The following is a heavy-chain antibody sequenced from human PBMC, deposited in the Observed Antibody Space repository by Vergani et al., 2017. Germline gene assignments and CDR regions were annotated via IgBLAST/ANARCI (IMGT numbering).Heavy chain of an antibody. J-gene: IGHJ3*02. CDR1: GGTFSSYA. CDR3: ARVGAGRDGYNTAFDI. V-gene: IGHV1-69*01. CDR2: IIPIFGTA. Sequence: QVQLVQSGDEVKKPGSSVKVSCKASGGTFSSYAISWVRQAPGQGVEWMGGIIPIFGTANYAQKFQGRVTITADESTSTAYMELSSLRSEDTAVYYCARVGAGRDGYNTAFDIWGQGTMDTVSS. D-gene: IGHD5-24*01.